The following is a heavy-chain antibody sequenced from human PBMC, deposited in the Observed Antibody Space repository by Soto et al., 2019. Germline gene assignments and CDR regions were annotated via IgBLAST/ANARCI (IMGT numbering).Heavy chain of an antibody. CDR3: ARTVDDSSGWGDYYYYGMDV. D-gene: IGHD3-22*01. Sequence: QVQLVQSGAEVKKPGSSVKVSCKASGGTFSSCAISWVRQAPGQGLEWMGGIIPIFGTANYAQKFQGRVTITADESTSTAYMELSSLRSEDTAVYYCARTVDDSSGWGDYYYYGMDVWGQGTTVTVSS. CDR1: GGTFSSCA. CDR2: IIPIFGTA. J-gene: IGHJ6*02. V-gene: IGHV1-69*01.